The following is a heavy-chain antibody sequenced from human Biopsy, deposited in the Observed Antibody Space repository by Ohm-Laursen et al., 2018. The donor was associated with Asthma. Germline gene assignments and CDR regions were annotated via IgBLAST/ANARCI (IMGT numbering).Heavy chain of an antibody. D-gene: IGHD2-2*01. CDR2: INSVFGTT. J-gene: IGHJ4*02. CDR1: GGTLNTYV. V-gene: IGHV1-69*13. Sequence: SVKVSCKSLGGTLNTYVIGWVRQAPGQGVEWRGGINSVFGTTTYPKKFQDRVTITADDSTSTVYMELSSLRSEDTAVYYCARKAGSCISRTCYSLDFWGQGTLVTVSS. CDR3: ARKAGSCISRTCYSLDF.